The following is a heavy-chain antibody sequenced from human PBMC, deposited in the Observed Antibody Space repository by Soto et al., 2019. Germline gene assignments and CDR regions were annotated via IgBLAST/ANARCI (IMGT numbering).Heavy chain of an antibody. CDR3: ASDLVGASDSYGLDV. Sequence: GCALRLSCAAAGFTFSNYGMHWVRQAPGKGLEWVAIIWHDGNNKYYADSVRGRFIISRDNSKNRLYLQMNSLRAEDTAVYYCASDLVGASDSYGLDVWGQGTPVTVSS. V-gene: IGHV3-33*01. CDR2: IWHDGNNK. J-gene: IGHJ6*02. CDR1: GFTFSNYG. D-gene: IGHD1-26*01.